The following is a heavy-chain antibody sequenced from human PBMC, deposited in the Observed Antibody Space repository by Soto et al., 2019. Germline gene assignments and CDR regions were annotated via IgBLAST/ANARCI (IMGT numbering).Heavy chain of an antibody. CDR3: ARDRNNWNDVGLDY. V-gene: IGHV3-33*01. D-gene: IGHD1-20*01. J-gene: IGHJ4*02. Sequence: GGSLRLSCAASGFTFSSYGMHWVRQAPGKGLEWVAVIWYDGSNKYYADSVKGRFTISRDNSKNTLYLQMNSLRAEDTAVYYCARDRNNWNDVGLDYWGQGTLVTVSS. CDR2: IWYDGSNK. CDR1: GFTFSSYG.